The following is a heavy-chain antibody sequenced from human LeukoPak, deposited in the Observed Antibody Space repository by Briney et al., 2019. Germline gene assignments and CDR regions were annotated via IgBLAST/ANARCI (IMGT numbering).Heavy chain of an antibody. CDR2: ISSSSSYI. Sequence: GGSLRLSCAASGFTFSSYGMHWVRQAPGKGLEWVSSISSSSSYIYYADSVKGRFTISRDNAKNSLYLQMNSLRAEDTAVYYCARDPHYYDSSGYLNWFDPWGQGTLVTVSS. J-gene: IGHJ5*02. CDR3: ARDPHYYDSSGYLNWFDP. D-gene: IGHD3-22*01. CDR1: GFTFSSYG. V-gene: IGHV3-21*01.